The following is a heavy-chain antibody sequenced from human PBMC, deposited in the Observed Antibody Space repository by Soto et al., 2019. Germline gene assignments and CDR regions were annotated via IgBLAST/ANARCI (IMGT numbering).Heavy chain of an antibody. J-gene: IGHJ4*01. CDR3: ARSDVDCSGGTCFSFGFDY. V-gene: IGHV3-30*03. D-gene: IGHD2-15*01. Sequence: QVQLVESGGGLVQPGGSLRLSCTASGFVFSKYGMHWVRQAPGKGLEWVAVTSYDGSTEFYAESVKGRFTVSRDNSENTLYLQMNSLRVGDTAVYFCARSDVDCSGGTCFSFGFDYWGQGTTVTVSS. CDR2: TSYDGSTE. CDR1: GFVFSKYG.